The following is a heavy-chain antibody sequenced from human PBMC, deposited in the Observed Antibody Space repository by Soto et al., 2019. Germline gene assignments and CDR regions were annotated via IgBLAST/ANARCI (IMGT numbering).Heavy chain of an antibody. J-gene: IGHJ3*02. CDR3: ARGGGVGVAGSAAFDM. CDR2: INPATGAA. CDR1: GYPVTAYY. V-gene: IGHV1-2*02. Sequence: QLHLVQSGAVVKKPGASVTVSCSASGYPVTAYYMHWVRQAPGRGLEWMGGINPATGAAKYTQTFRGRVTMTRDTSTGTVSMELSGLTSEDTAVFYCARGGGVGVAGSAAFDMWGQGTLVTVSS. D-gene: IGHD3-3*01.